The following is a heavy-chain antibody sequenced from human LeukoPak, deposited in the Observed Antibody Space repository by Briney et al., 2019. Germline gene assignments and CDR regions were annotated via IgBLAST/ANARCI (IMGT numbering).Heavy chain of an antibody. Sequence: ASVKLSCKACGYTFTGYYMHWVRQAPGQGLEWMGWINPNSGGTDYAQKFQGRVTMTRDTSISTAYMELSRLRSDDTAVYYCARRAPAEGDAFDIWGQGTMVTVSS. CDR2: INPNSGGT. CDR1: GYTFTGYY. V-gene: IGHV1-2*02. J-gene: IGHJ3*02. D-gene: IGHD2-15*01. CDR3: ARRAPAEGDAFDI.